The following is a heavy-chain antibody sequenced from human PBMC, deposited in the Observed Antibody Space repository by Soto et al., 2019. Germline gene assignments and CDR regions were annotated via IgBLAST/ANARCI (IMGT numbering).Heavy chain of an antibody. Sequence: SVKVSCKASGGTFSSYAISWVRQAPGQGLEWMGGIIPIFGTANYAQKFQGRVTITADKSTSTAYMELSSLRSEDTAVYYCAREGEFRTGGYSYDAFDIWGQGTMVTVSS. V-gene: IGHV1-69*06. CDR2: IIPIFGTA. D-gene: IGHD5-18*01. CDR3: AREGEFRTGGYSYDAFDI. J-gene: IGHJ3*02. CDR1: GGTFSSYA.